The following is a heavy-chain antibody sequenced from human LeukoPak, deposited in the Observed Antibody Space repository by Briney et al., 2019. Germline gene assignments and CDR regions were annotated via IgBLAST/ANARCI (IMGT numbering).Heavy chain of an antibody. CDR2: INWNGGIT. D-gene: IGHD2-15*01. V-gene: IGHV3-20*04. Sequence: GGSLRLSCAASGFTFDDYGMSWVRQAPGKGLEWVSGINWNGGITGYADSVKGRFTISRDNAKNSLYLQMNSLRAEDTALYYCARDFVGYCSGGSCYHLVFDIWGQGTMVTVSS. CDR3: ARDFVGYCSGGSCYHLVFDI. J-gene: IGHJ3*02. CDR1: GFTFDDYG.